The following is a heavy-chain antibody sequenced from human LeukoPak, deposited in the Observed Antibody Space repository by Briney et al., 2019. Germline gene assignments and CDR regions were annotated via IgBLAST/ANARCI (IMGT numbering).Heavy chain of an antibody. D-gene: IGHD2-2*01. CDR2: ISSTGSLM. Sequence: PGGSLRLSCAASGFTFTDYYLSWIRQAPGKGLEWVAYISSTGSLMYYAHSVKGRFTISRDNAQNLVYLQMNSLRAEDTAVYYCARDSQLPIDYWGQGTLVTVSS. CDR1: GFTFTDYY. V-gene: IGHV3-11*04. J-gene: IGHJ4*02. CDR3: ARDSQLPIDY.